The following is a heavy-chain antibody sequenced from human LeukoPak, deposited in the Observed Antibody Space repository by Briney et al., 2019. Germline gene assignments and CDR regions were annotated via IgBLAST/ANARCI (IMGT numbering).Heavy chain of an antibody. D-gene: IGHD3-22*01. Sequence: ASVKVSCKASEGTFRSYSISWVRQAPGQGLEWMGWINPNSGGTNYAQKFQGRVTMTRDTSISTAYMELSRLRSDDTAVYYCARVDYYDSTTDYWGQGTLVTVSS. CDR3: ARVDYYDSTTDY. CDR1: EGTFRSYS. CDR2: INPNSGGT. J-gene: IGHJ4*02. V-gene: IGHV1-2*02.